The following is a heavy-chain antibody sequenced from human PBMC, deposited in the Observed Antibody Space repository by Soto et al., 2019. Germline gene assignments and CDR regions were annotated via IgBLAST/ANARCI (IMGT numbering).Heavy chain of an antibody. Sequence: QVQLQESGPGLVKPSETLSLSCTVSGGSFSSYYCNWVRKSAGKGLEWIGRIYPSGSTTYNPSLRRPPTRSEDPPKNQSPRGLTSMPPGDTAVYSGATGGSDSAPGAMDPWGQEPRVPVPS. CDR1: GGSFSSYY. CDR2: IYPSGST. V-gene: IGHV4-4*07. J-gene: IGHJ5*02. D-gene: IGHD2-2*01. CDR3: ATGGSDSAPGAMDP.